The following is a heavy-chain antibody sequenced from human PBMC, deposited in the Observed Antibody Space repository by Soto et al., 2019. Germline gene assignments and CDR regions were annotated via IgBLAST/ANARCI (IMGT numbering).Heavy chain of an antibody. CDR2: ISAYNGNT. CDR3: ARDRPPPDY. J-gene: IGHJ4*02. CDR1: GYTFASYA. V-gene: IGHV1-18*01. Sequence: QVQLVQSGAEVKKPGASVKVSCKASGYTFASYAITWMRQAPGQGLEWMGWISAYNGNTNYAQKLQGRVTMTTDTSTSTANMELRSLRSDDTAVYYCARDRPPPDYWGQGTLVPVSS.